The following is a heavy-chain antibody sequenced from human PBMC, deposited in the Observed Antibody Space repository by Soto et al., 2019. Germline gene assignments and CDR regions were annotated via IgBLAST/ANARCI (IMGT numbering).Heavy chain of an antibody. CDR1: GYSFTRYG. Sequence: GASVKVSCKASGYSFTRYGIAWARQAPGQGLEWMGWINTYNGNTNYAQNLQGRVTLTTDTSTSTAYMELTSLRSNDTAMYYCARVAYSSSWYYSGSYPYYYYYGMDVWGQGTTVTVSS. CDR3: ARVAYSSSWYYSGSYPYYYYYGMDV. CDR2: INTYNGNT. J-gene: IGHJ6*02. D-gene: IGHD6-13*01. V-gene: IGHV1-18*01.